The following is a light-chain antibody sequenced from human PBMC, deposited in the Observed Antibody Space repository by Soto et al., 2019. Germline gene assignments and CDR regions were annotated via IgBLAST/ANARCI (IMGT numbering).Light chain of an antibody. Sequence: EIVMTQSPATLSVSPGERATLSCRASQSVSTNLAWYQQKPGQVPSLLIYGASTRATGIPARFSGSGSGSEFTLTIRSLQSEDFAVYFCQQYNIWPQTSGQGTKVEIK. V-gene: IGKV3-15*01. CDR1: QSVSTN. CDR3: QQYNIWPQT. J-gene: IGKJ1*01. CDR2: GAS.